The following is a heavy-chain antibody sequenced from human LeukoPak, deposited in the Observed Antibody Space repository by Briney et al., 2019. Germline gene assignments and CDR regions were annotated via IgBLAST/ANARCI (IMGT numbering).Heavy chain of an antibody. D-gene: IGHD2-2*01. V-gene: IGHV3-30*02. CDR2: IRYDGSNK. CDR3: AKDCSSTSCYPS. CDR1: GFTFSSYG. Sequence: GGPLRLSCAASGFTFSSYGMHWVRQAPGKGLEWVAFIRYDGSNKYYADSVKGRFTISRDNSKNTLYLQMNSLRAEDTAVYYCAKDCSSTSCYPSWGQGTLVTVSS. J-gene: IGHJ5*02.